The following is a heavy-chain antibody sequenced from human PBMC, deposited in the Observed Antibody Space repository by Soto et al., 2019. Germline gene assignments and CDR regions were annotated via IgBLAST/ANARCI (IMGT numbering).Heavy chain of an antibody. J-gene: IGHJ4*02. Sequence: EVQLLESGGGLVQPGGSLRLSCAASGFTFSSYAMSWVRQAPGKGLEWVSAISGSGGSTYYADSVKGRFTISRDNSKNTLYLQMNSLRAEDTAVYYCAKDWDDFWSGYILFYYFDYWGQGTLVTVSS. D-gene: IGHD3-3*01. CDR2: ISGSGGST. V-gene: IGHV3-23*01. CDR1: GFTFSSYA. CDR3: AKDWDDFWSGYILFYYFDY.